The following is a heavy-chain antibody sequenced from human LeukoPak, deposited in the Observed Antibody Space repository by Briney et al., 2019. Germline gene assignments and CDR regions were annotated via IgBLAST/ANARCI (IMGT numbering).Heavy chain of an antibody. D-gene: IGHD6-19*01. V-gene: IGHV3-48*02. J-gene: IGHJ4*02. CDR3: AGGWLSNTFDC. CDR2: ISTSSDTI. Sequence: GGSLRLSCAAAGFTFSTYSMDWVRQTPGKGLEWLSHISTSSDTIYYADSVKGRFTISRDNAKNSLYLQRNSLRDEDTAVYYCAGGWLSNTFDCWGQGTLVTVSS. CDR1: GFTFSTYS.